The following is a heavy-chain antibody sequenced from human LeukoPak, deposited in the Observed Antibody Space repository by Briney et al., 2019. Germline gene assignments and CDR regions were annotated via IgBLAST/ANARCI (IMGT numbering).Heavy chain of an antibody. CDR2: ISGSGGTT. J-gene: IGHJ4*02. Sequence: PGGSLRLSCVASGFTFTSFGMSWVRQAPGKGLQWVSGISGSGGTTYYADSVEGRFTVSRDNSKNTLFLQINSLSAEDTAIYYCARDFLSVTGPPDYWGQGTLVTVSS. D-gene: IGHD2/OR15-2a*01. V-gene: IGHV3-23*01. CDR1: GFTFTSFG. CDR3: ARDFLSVTGPPDY.